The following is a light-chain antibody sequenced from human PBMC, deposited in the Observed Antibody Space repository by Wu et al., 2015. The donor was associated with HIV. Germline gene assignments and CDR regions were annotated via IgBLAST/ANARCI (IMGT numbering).Light chain of an antibody. V-gene: IGKV3-20*01. Sequence: EIVLTQSPATLSLSPGERATLSCRASQPVSNYLAWYQQKLGQAPRLLIHGASIRATGIPARFSGSGSGTDFTLTISRLEPEDFAVYYCQQYGSSPRTFGGGTKVEIK. CDR2: GAS. CDR3: QQYGSSPRT. J-gene: IGKJ4*01. CDR1: QPVSNY.